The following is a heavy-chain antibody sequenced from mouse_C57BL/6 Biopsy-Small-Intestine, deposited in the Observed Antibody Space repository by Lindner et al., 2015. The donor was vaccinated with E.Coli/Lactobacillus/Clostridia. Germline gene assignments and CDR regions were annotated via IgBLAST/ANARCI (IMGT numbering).Heavy chain of an antibody. CDR3: VRGRVGRRMDY. Sequence: VQLQESGPELVKPGASVKISCKASGYSFTGYYMHWMKQGPGKSLEWIGLIIPNNGGTSNNQKFKGKATLTVDKSSSTAYMELRSLTSEDSAVYYCVRGRVGRRMDYWGQGTSVTVSS. CDR2: IIPNNGGT. J-gene: IGHJ4*01. D-gene: IGHD4-1*01. V-gene: IGHV1-26*01. CDR1: GYSFTGYY.